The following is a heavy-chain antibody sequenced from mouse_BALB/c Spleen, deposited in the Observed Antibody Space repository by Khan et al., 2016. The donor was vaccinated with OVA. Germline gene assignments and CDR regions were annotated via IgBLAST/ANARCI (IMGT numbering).Heavy chain of an antibody. J-gene: IGHJ4*01. CDR3: ARGGFYAMDY. CDR2: IWSDGIT. V-gene: IGHV2-6*02. CDR1: GFSLTTYG. Sequence: QVQLKESGPGLVAPSQSLSITCTVSGFSLTTYGVHWVCQPPGKGLEWLVVIWSDGITTYNSALKSRLSISKDNSKSQVFLKMNSLQNDDTAMSYCARGGFYAMDYWGQGTSVTVSS.